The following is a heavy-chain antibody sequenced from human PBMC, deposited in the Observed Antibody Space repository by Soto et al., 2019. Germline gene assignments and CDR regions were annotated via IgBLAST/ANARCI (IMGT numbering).Heavy chain of an antibody. CDR2: IYYSGST. V-gene: IGHV4-31*03. CDR3: ARLCSGGSCYSRWSFDY. D-gene: IGHD2-15*01. Sequence: QVQLQESGPGLVKPSQTLSLTCTVSGGSISSGGYYWSWIRQHPGKGLEWIGYIYYSGSTYYNPSLKSRVTISVDTSKNQFSLKLSSVTAADTAVYYCARLCSGGSCYSRWSFDYWGQGTLVTVSS. CDR1: GGSISSGGYY. J-gene: IGHJ4*02.